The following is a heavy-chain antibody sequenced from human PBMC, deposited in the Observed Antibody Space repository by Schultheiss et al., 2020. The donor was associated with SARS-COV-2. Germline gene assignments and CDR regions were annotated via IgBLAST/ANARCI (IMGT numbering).Heavy chain of an antibody. CDR3: ARDLRSSGEYFQH. V-gene: IGHV4-34*11. CDR2: IYYSGST. CDR1: GGSFSGYY. Sequence: SETLSLTCAVYGGSFSGYYWSWIRQPPGKGLEWIGYIYYSGSTNVNPPLKSRVTISVDTSKNLFSLTLTSVTAADTAVYYCARDLRSSGEYFQHWGQGTLVTVSS. J-gene: IGHJ1*01. D-gene: IGHD6-6*01.